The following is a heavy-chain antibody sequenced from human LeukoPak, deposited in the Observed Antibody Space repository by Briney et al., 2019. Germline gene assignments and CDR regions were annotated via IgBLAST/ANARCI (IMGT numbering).Heavy chain of an antibody. CDR3: ARDRGYGNSPFGLDY. V-gene: IGHV4-31*03. Sequence: PSETLSLTCTVSGGSISSGGYYWSWIRQRPGKGLEWIGYIYYSGSTYYNPSLKSRVTISVDTSKNQFSLKLSSVTAADTAAYYCARDRGYGNSPFGLDYWGQGTLVTVSS. CDR2: IYYSGST. D-gene: IGHD4-23*01. CDR1: GGSISSGGYY. J-gene: IGHJ4*02.